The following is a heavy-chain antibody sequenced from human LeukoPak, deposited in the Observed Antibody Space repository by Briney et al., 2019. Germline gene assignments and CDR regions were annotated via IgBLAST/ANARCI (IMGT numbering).Heavy chain of an antibody. CDR3: IRDLGLSRAYGAFDV. J-gene: IGHJ3*01. Sequence: GGSLRLSCAASGFAFSSHAMSWVRQAPGKGLEWVSAITDSGGNRQYTDSVKGRFTISRDNSKNSLYLQMNSLSAEDTAVYYCIRDLGLSRAYGAFDVWGQGALVTVSS. V-gene: IGHV3-23*01. CDR1: GFAFSSHA. D-gene: IGHD5-24*01. CDR2: ITDSGGNR.